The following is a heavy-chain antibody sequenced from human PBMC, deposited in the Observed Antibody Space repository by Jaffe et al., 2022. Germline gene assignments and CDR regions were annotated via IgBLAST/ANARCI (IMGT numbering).Heavy chain of an antibody. Sequence: EVQLVESGGGLVQPGGSLRLSCAASGFTFSDHYMDWVRQAPGKGLEWVGRTRNKANSYTTEYAASVKGRFTISRDDSKNSLYLQMNSLKTEDTAVYYCARGDDYGDHVRAFDIWGQGTMVTVSS. D-gene: IGHD4-17*01. CDR2: TRNKANSYTT. CDR3: ARGDDYGDHVRAFDI. J-gene: IGHJ3*02. CDR1: GFTFSDHY. V-gene: IGHV3-72*01.